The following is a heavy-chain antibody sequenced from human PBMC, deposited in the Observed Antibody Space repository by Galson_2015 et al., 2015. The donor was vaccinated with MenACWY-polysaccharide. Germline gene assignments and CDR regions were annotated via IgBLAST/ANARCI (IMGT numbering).Heavy chain of an antibody. CDR3: TRFSAYFHDSSGSFDAFDI. CDR1: ECSFGDNG. Sequence: ALRPAGAASECSFGDNGMVWVGQAPGKGVEGLSLLRSKTSGGTRESTASVNGGFTMSRDDSQRLAYLHMNSLNTEDTAVYYCTRFSAYFHDSSGSFDAFDIWGQGTMVTVSS. D-gene: IGHD3-22*01. V-gene: IGHV3-49*04. J-gene: IGHJ3*02. CDR2: LRSKTSGGTR.